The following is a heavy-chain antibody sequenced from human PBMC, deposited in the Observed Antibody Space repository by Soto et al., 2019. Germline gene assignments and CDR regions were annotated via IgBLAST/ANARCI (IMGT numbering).Heavy chain of an antibody. CDR1: GGFITNYY. CDR2: IFHTGTT. CDR3: TTEAYDNSGSLAFDI. D-gene: IGHD3-22*01. V-gene: IGHV4-59*08. Sequence: SDTLSLSCIVTGGFITNYYYSWIRQPPGKGLEWIGYIFHTGTTSYNPSLKSRVPLSVDTSQSQFSLKLNSVTAADTAVYYCTTEAYDNSGSLAFDIWGPGTLVT. J-gene: IGHJ3*02.